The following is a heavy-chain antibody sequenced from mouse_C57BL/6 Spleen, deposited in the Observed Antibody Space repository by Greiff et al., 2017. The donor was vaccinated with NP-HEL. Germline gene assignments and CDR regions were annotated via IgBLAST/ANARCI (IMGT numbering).Heavy chain of an antibody. J-gene: IGHJ4*01. CDR2: INPNNGGT. CDR3: AKGYSNPYYAMDY. V-gene: IGHV1-26*01. D-gene: IGHD2-5*01. CDR1: GYTFTDYY. Sequence: EVKLQQSGPELVKPGASVKISCKASGYTFTDYYMNWVKQSHGKSLEWIGDINPNNGGTSYNQKFKGKATLTVDKSSSTAYMELRSLTSEDSAVYYCAKGYSNPYYAMDYWGQGTSVTVSS.